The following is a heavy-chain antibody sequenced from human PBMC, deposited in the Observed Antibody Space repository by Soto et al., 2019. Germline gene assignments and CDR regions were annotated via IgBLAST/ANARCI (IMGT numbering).Heavy chain of an antibody. V-gene: IGHV2-5*01. J-gene: IGHJ4*02. CDR1: GFSLTTRLVG. D-gene: IGHD3-22*01. CDR2: IYWNDDK. Sequence: SGPTLGNPTQALTLTCTFSGFSLTTRLVGVGWIRQPPGKALEWLAIIYWNDDKRYSTSLKSRLTITSDTSKKKVVLTMTNMDPVETATYYCVHRDSNEGNITYWGKGNLVT. CDR3: VHRDSNEGNITY.